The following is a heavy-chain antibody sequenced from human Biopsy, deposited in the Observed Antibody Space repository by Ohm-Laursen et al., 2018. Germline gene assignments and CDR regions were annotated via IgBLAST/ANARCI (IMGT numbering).Heavy chain of an antibody. CDR2: ISWNSGSK. CDR1: GFTFADYA. Sequence: SLRLSYSASGFTFADYAMYWVRQAPGKGLEWVSGISWNSGSKGYADSVKGRFTISRDSAKNSLYLQMNSLRTEDTALYYCAKGAGSSRSQGFDYWGQGILVTVSS. J-gene: IGHJ4*02. V-gene: IGHV3-9*01. D-gene: IGHD6-13*01. CDR3: AKGAGSSRSQGFDY.